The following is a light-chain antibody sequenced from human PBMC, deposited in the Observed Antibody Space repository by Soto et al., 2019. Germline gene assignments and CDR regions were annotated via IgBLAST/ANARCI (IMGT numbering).Light chain of an antibody. J-gene: IGLJ1*01. CDR1: SSNVGHNS. CDR3: GAWDDRLTVYV. CDR2: DDN. Sequence: QSLLPQPPSVSAAPGQEVTISCSGSSSNVGHNSVSWYQQLPGTAPKLLIYDDNKRPSGIPARFSGSKSGSSATLGITGLQTGDEADYYCGAWDDRLTVYVFGSGTKLTVL. V-gene: IGLV1-51*01.